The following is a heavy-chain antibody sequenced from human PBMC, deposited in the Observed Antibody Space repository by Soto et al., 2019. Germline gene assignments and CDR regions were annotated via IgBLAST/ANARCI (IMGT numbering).Heavy chain of an antibody. CDR1: GYSFTSYW. J-gene: IGHJ3*02. V-gene: IGHV5-51*01. CDR3: ARQSKGRWLQTTGAFDI. Sequence: PGESVKISCXGSGYSFTSYWIGWVRQMPGKGLEWMGIIYPGDSDTRYSPSFQGQVTISADKSISTAYLQWSSLKASDTAMYYCARQSKGRWLQTTGAFDIWGQGTMVTVSS. CDR2: IYPGDSDT. D-gene: IGHD5-12*01.